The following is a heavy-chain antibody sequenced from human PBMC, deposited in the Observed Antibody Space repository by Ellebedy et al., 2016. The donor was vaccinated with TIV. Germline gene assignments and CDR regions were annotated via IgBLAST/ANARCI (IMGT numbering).Heavy chain of an antibody. D-gene: IGHD6-19*01. CDR2: FTTGGVT. CDR1: GFSLSNAW. Sequence: GESLKISCAASGFSLSNAWMNWARQTRGKGLEWVSSFTTGGVTFYAEYVKDRFTISRDSSKNTLYLQMNSLRVEDTAVYYCARDAARSGWISDYWGQGTLVTVSS. J-gene: IGHJ4*02. CDR3: ARDAARSGWISDY. V-gene: IGHV3-53*01.